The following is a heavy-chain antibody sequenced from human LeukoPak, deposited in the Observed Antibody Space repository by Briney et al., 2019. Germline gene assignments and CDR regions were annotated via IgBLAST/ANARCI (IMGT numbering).Heavy chain of an antibody. J-gene: IGHJ4*02. D-gene: IGHD3-3*01. CDR3: ARMYYDFWSGYYGGIDY. V-gene: IGHV4-4*08. CDR2: IYTSGST. CDR1: GFTFSTYV. Sequence: GSLRLSCSVSGFTFSTYVMHWVRQAPGKGLEWIGRIYTSGSTNYNPSLKSRVTISVDTSKNQFSLKLSSVTAADTAVYYCARMYYDFWSGYYGGIDYWGQGTLVTVSS.